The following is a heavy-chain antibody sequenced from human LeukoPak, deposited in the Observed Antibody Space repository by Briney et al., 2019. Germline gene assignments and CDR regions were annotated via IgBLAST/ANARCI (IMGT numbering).Heavy chain of an antibody. CDR1: GFTFSSYG. J-gene: IGHJ4*02. CDR2: ISYDGSNK. Sequence: GGSLRLSCAASGFTFSSYGMHWVRQAPGKGLEWVAVISYDGSNKYYADSVKGRFTISRDNSKNTWSLQMNSLRAEDTALYYCAKELWEGSGYLDYWGQGILVTVSS. V-gene: IGHV3-30*18. D-gene: IGHD3-3*01. CDR3: AKELWEGSGYLDY.